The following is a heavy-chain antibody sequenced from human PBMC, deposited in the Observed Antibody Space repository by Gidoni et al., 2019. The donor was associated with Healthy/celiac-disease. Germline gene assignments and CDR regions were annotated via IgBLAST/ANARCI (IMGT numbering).Heavy chain of an antibody. V-gene: IGHV1-69*01. Sequence: QVQLVQSGAEVKKRGSSVKVSCKASRGTFSSYAISWVRQAPGQGLEWMGGIIPIFGTANYAQKFQGRVTITADESTSTAYMELSSLRSEDTAVYYCAVTTKPYKNSMFDYWGQGTLVTVSS. CDR1: RGTFSSYA. CDR3: AVTTKPYKNSMFDY. CDR2: IIPIFGTA. D-gene: IGHD1-20*01. J-gene: IGHJ4*02.